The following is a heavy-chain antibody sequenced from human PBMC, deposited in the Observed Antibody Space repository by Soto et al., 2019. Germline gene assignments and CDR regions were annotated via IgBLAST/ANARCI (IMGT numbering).Heavy chain of an antibody. J-gene: IGHJ3*01. CDR2: ISAHTGSS. CDR1: GYTFTSSG. V-gene: IGHV1-18*01. CDR3: ARAFFYQGSDSRGYSFDAFDF. Sequence: QVQLVQSGAEVKKHGASVKVSCKASGYTFTSSGMTWVRQAPGQGLEWMGWISAHTGSSEYAQRFQGRVIMTTDRSTSTAYMELRSLIADVTAVYYCARAFFYQGSDSRGYSFDAFDFWGPGTLVTVSS. D-gene: IGHD3-22*01.